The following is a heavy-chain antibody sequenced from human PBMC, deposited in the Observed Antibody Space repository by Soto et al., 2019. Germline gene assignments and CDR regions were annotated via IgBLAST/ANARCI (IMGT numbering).Heavy chain of an antibody. Sequence: ALRVTSAASGFTFSSYDMSWVRQAPGKGLEWVSAISGSGGSAYYADSVKGRFTISRDNSKNTLYLQMNSLRAEDTAVYYCAKGLSGWSMDVWGQGTTVTVSS. J-gene: IGHJ6*02. CDR2: ISGSGGSA. CDR1: GFTFSSYD. V-gene: IGHV3-23*01. CDR3: AKGLSGWSMDV. D-gene: IGHD6-19*01.